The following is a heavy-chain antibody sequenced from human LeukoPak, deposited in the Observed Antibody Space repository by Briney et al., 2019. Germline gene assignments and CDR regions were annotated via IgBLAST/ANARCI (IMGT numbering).Heavy chain of an antibody. D-gene: IGHD3-22*01. Sequence: SETLSLTCTVSGGSISSYYWSWIRQPPGKGLEWIGYIYYSGSTNYNPSLKSRVTISVDTSKNQFSLKLSSVTAADTAVYYCARIDSSGYYLNWFDPWGQGTLVTVSS. CDR1: GGSISSYY. CDR3: ARIDSSGYYLNWFDP. CDR2: IYYSGST. V-gene: IGHV4-59*01. J-gene: IGHJ5*02.